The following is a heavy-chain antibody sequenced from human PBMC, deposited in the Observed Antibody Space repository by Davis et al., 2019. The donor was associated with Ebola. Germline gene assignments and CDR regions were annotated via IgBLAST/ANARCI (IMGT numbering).Heavy chain of an antibody. J-gene: IGHJ4*02. CDR1: GYTFTSYA. Sequence: ASVKVSCKASGYTFTSYAMHWVRQAPGQRLEWMGWINAGNGNTKYSQKFQGRVTMTRDTSTSTVYMELSSLRSEDTAVYYCATFFEMATTFIDYWGQGTLVTVSS. CDR3: ATFFEMATTFIDY. D-gene: IGHD5-24*01. CDR2: INAGNGNT. V-gene: IGHV1-3*01.